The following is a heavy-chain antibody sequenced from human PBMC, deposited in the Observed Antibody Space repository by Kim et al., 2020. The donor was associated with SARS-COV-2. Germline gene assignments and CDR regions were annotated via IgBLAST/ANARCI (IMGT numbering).Heavy chain of an antibody. CDR2: ISYDGSHH. V-gene: IGHV3-30*04. CDR3: AGAGVMGPTYWFDP. J-gene: IGHJ5*02. Sequence: GGSLRLSCAASGFTFSIYSMLWVRQAPGNGLEWVAGISYDGSHHYYADSVKGRFTFSRDNSKNTLYLQMNSLRPEDTVVYYCAGAGVMGPTYWFDPWGRGTLVTVSS. CDR1: GFTFSIYS. D-gene: IGHD1-26*01.